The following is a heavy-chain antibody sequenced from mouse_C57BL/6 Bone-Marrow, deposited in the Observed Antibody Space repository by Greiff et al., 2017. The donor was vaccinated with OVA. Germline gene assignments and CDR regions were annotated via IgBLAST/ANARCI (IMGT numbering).Heavy chain of an antibody. Sequence: VHVKQSGPELVKPGASVKISCKASGYSFTGYYMNWVKQSPEKSLEWIGEINPSTGGTTYNQKFKAKATLTVDKSSSTAYMQLKSLTSEDSAVYYCARSGYDWFAYWGQGTLVTVSA. CDR3: ARSGYDWFAY. D-gene: IGHD2-3*01. V-gene: IGHV1-42*01. CDR1: GYSFTGYY. CDR2: INPSTGGT. J-gene: IGHJ3*01.